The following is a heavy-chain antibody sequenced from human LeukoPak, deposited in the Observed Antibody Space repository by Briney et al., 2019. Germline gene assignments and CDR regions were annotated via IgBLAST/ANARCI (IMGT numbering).Heavy chain of an antibody. V-gene: IGHV1-46*01. CDR1: GYTFTSYY. CDR2: INPSGGST. Sequence: RASVKVSCKASGYTFTSYYMHWVRQAPGQGLEWMGIINPSGGSTSYAQKFQGRVTMTTDTSTSTAYMELRSLRSDDTAVYYCARDGVSWGSGDYWGQGTLVTVSS. D-gene: IGHD7-27*01. J-gene: IGHJ4*02. CDR3: ARDGVSWGSGDY.